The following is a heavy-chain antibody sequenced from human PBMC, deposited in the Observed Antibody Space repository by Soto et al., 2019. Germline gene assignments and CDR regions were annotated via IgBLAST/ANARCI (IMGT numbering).Heavy chain of an antibody. D-gene: IGHD3-10*01. CDR1: GFTFSSYG. J-gene: IGHJ6*02. V-gene: IGHV3-30*18. Sequence: LRLSCAASGFTFSSYGMHWVRQAPGKGLEWVAVISYDGSNKYYADSVKGRFTISRDNSKNTLYLQMNSLRAEDTAVYYCAKAVYYYGSGSSPYYYYGMDVWGQGTTVTVSS. CDR3: AKAVYYYGSGSSPYYYYGMDV. CDR2: ISYDGSNK.